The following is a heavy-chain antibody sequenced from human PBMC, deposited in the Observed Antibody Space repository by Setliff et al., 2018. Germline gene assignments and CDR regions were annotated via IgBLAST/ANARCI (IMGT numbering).Heavy chain of an antibody. Sequence: ASVKVSCKASGYSFSDFYMHWVRQVPGEELEALGRIDPRDDFTVYAERFKDRLTITADTSTDTSYMEMSSQRFEDTAVYYCAIDYGPTGTPYHWGQGTPVTVSS. CDR3: AIDYGPTGTPYH. V-gene: IGHV1-69-2*01. CDR1: GYSFSDFY. J-gene: IGHJ4*02. D-gene: IGHD1-1*01. CDR2: IDPRDDFT.